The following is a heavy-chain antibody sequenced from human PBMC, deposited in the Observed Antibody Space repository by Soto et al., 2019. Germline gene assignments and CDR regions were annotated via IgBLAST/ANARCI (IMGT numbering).Heavy chain of an antibody. Sequence: GESLKISCKGSGYSFTSYWIGWVRQMPGKGLEWMGIIYPGDSDTRYSPSFQGQVTISADKSISTAYLQWSSLKASDTAMYYCARQGALWFGELNDPLDIWGQGTMVTVSS. J-gene: IGHJ3*02. V-gene: IGHV5-51*01. CDR1: GYSFTSYW. CDR2: IYPGDSDT. CDR3: ARQGALWFGELNDPLDI. D-gene: IGHD3-10*01.